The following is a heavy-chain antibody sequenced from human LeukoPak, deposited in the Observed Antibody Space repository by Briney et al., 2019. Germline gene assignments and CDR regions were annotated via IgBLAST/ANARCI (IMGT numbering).Heavy chain of an antibody. Sequence: GRSLRLSCAVSGFTLSRYAMHWVRQAPGKGLEWVAVISYDGSNKYYADSVKGRFTISRDNSKNTLYLQMNSLRAEDTAVYYCARDRNMVRGVIIETHYYYGMDVWGQGTTVTVSS. CDR3: ARDRNMVRGVIIETHYYYGMDV. J-gene: IGHJ6*02. CDR1: GFTLSRYA. D-gene: IGHD3-10*01. V-gene: IGHV3-30*04. CDR2: ISYDGSNK.